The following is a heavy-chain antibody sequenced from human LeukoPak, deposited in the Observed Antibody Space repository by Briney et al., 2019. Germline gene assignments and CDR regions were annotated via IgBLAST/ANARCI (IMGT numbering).Heavy chain of an antibody. Sequence: SQTLSLTCTVSGGSVSSGGYYWSWLRQHPGKGLEWIGYVYYSGSTYYNPSLKSRLTISVDTSKNQFSLNLSSVTAADTAVYYCARYDSSGFSNWGQGTLVTVSS. V-gene: IGHV4-31*03. CDR3: ARYDSSGFSN. CDR2: VYYSGST. D-gene: IGHD3-22*01. J-gene: IGHJ4*02. CDR1: GGSVSSGGYY.